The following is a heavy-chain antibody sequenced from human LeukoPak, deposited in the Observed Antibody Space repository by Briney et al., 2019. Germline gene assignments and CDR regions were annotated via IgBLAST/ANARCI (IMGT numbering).Heavy chain of an antibody. Sequence: GGSLRLSCAASGFTFSSYWVSWVRQAPGKGLEWVANIRQDGSEKYYVDSVKGRFTISRDNAKNSLYLQMNSLRAEDTAVYYCARKQPYYYYMDVWGKGTTVTVSS. CDR2: IRQDGSEK. CDR1: GFTFSSYW. CDR3: ARKQPYYYYMDV. V-gene: IGHV3-7*01. D-gene: IGHD6-13*01. J-gene: IGHJ6*03.